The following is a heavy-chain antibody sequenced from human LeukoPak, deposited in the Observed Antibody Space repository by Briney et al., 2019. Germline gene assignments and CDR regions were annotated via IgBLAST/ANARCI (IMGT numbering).Heavy chain of an antibody. CDR3: AKDLSYDFWSGYYGYFDY. Sequence: SGGSLRLSCAASGFTFSSYAMSWVRQAPGKGLEWVSAISGSGGSTYYADSVKGRFTISRDNSKNTLYLQMNSLRAEDTAVYYCAKDLSYDFWSGYYGYFDYWGQGTLVTVSS. J-gene: IGHJ4*02. D-gene: IGHD3-3*01. CDR1: GFTFSSYA. V-gene: IGHV3-23*01. CDR2: ISGSGGST.